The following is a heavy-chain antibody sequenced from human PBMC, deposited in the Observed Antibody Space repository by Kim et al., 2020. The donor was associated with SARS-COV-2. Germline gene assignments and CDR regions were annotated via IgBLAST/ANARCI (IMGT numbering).Heavy chain of an antibody. D-gene: IGHD2-2*01. J-gene: IGHJ4*02. Sequence: GGSLRLSCAASGFTFSSYSMNWVRQAPGKGLEWVSSISSSSSYIYYADSAQGRFSISSDNAKNSLYLQMNSLRAEDTAVYYCATFKGSSTRTFDYWGQGTLVTVSS. CDR2: ISSSSSYI. V-gene: IGHV3-21*01. CDR3: ATFKGSSTRTFDY. CDR1: GFTFSSYS.